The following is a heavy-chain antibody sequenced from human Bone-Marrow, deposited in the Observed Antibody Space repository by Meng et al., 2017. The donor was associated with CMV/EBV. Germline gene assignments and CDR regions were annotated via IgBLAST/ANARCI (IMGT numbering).Heavy chain of an antibody. CDR1: GFTFSTYA. Sequence: KISCAASGFTFSTYAISWVRQAPGQGLEWMGGIIPIFGTTNYAKKCQGRITITTDGSTSTAYMELSTLRTDDTAVYYCARDRLVRATTGYYGMDVWGQGTTVTVPS. CDR2: IIPIFGTT. D-gene: IGHD1-26*01. J-gene: IGHJ6*02. CDR3: ARDRLVRATTGYYGMDV. V-gene: IGHV1-69*05.